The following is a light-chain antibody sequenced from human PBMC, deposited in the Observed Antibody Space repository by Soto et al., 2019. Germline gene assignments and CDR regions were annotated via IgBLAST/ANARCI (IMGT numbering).Light chain of an antibody. J-gene: IGLJ1*01. V-gene: IGLV2-14*01. CDR3: SSYTSSSTRV. Sequence: QSALTQPASVSGSPGQSITISCTGTSSDVGGYNYVSWYQQHPGKAPKPMIYDVSNRPSGVSNRFSGSKSGNTAPLTISGLQAEDEADYYCSSYTSSSTRVFGTGTKLTV. CDR1: SSDVGGYNY. CDR2: DVS.